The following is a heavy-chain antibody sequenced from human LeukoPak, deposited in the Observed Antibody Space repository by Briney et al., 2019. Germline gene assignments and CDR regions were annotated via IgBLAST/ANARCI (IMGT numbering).Heavy chain of an antibody. Sequence: ASVKASCKASGYTFTGYYMHWVRQAPGQGLEWMGWINPNSGGTNYAQKFQGRVTMTRDTSISTAYMELSRLRSDDTAVYYCARGARPLRMVVTAPDAFDIWGQGTMATVSS. CDR2: INPNSGGT. J-gene: IGHJ3*02. CDR1: GYTFTGYY. D-gene: IGHD2-21*02. CDR3: ARGARPLRMVVTAPDAFDI. V-gene: IGHV1-2*02.